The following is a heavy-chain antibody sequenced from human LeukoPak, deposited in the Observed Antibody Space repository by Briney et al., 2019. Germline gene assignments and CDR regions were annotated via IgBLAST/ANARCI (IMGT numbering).Heavy chain of an antibody. V-gene: IGHV3-23*01. CDR3: AKDPLPSRYCSGGSCYGVAFDI. D-gene: IGHD2-15*01. J-gene: IGHJ3*02. CDR2: ISGSVVST. Sequence: GGSLRLSCAAPGFTFSSYAMSSVRHAPGKGLEWVSAISGSVVSTYYADSVKGRFTIFRDNSKNTLYLQMISLRAEDTAVYYCAKDPLPSRYCSGGSCYGVAFDIWGQGTMVTVSS. CDR1: GFTFSSYA.